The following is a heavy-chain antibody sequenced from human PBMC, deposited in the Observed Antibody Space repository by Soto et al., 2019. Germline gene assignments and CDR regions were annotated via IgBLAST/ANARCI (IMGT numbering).Heavy chain of an antibody. CDR1: GFTVSSNY. D-gene: IGHD4-17*01. CDR2: IYSGGST. J-gene: IGHJ4*02. Sequence: GGSLRLSGAASGFTVSSNYMSWVRRAPGKGLEWVSVIYSGGSTYYADSGKGRFTISRHNSKNTLYLHMNSLRAEDTAVYYCARDLQGYGDYFDYWGQGTLVTVSS. V-gene: IGHV3-53*04. CDR3: ARDLQGYGDYFDY.